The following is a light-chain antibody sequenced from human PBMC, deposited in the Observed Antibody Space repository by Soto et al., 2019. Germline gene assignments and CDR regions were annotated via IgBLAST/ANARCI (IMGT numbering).Light chain of an antibody. V-gene: IGLV1-51*01. CDR3: ATWDSSLRAVV. CDR1: TSNIGKNY. J-gene: IGLJ2*01. CDR2: DNI. Sequence: QSVLTQPPSVSAAPGQRVTISCSGSTSNIGKNYLSWYQQLPGAAPKLLIYDNIQRSSGIPDRFSGSKSGTSATLGITGLQPGDEADYYCATWDSSLRAVVFGGGTKLTVL.